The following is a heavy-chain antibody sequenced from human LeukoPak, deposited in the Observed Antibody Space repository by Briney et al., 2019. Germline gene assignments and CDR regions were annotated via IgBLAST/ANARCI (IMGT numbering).Heavy chain of an antibody. D-gene: IGHD2-8*01. Sequence: GSLRLSCKASGYTFTGYYMHWVRQAPGQGLEWMGWINPNSGGTNYAQKFQGRVTMTRDTSISTAYMELSRLRSDDTAVYYCARDLTNGDDAFDIWGQGTMVTVSS. V-gene: IGHV1-2*02. CDR2: INPNSGGT. J-gene: IGHJ3*02. CDR1: GYTFTGYY. CDR3: ARDLTNGDDAFDI.